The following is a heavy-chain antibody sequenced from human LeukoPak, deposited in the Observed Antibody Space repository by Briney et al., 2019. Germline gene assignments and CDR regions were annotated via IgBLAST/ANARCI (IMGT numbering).Heavy chain of an antibody. J-gene: IGHJ4*02. CDR3: ARVNSWTEEPDTGFDY. CDR2: INHSGST. V-gene: IGHV4-34*01. Sequence: SETLSLTCAVYGGSFSGYYWSWIRQPPGKGLEWIGEINHSGSTNYNPSLKSRVTISVDTSKNQFSLQLNSVSPEDTAVYYCARVNSWTEEPDTGFDYGGQGILVTVSS. CDR1: GGSFSGYY. D-gene: IGHD1-14*01.